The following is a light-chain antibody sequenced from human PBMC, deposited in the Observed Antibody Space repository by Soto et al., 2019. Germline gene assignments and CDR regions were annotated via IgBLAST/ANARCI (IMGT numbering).Light chain of an antibody. V-gene: IGLV2-14*01. Sequence: QSALTQPASVSGSPGQSITFSCTGTSSDVGGYNYVSWYQQHPGRAPKLIIYEVSYRPSGVSNRFSGSKSGNTASLTISGLQAEDEADYYCTSYATSSTLVVFGGGTKLTVL. CDR3: TSYATSSTLVV. J-gene: IGLJ2*01. CDR1: SSDVGGYNY. CDR2: EVS.